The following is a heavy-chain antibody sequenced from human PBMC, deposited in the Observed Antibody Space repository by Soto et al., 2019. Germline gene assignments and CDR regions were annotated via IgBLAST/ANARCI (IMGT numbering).Heavy chain of an antibody. J-gene: IGHJ2*01. V-gene: IGHV3-30*03. CDR1: GFTFSSYG. D-gene: IGHD1-26*01. Sequence: QVQLVESGGGVVQPGRSLRLSCAASGFTFSSYGMHWVRQAPGKGLEWVAVISYDGSNKYYADSVKGRFTISRDNSKNTLYLQMNSLRAEDTAVYYCARDGVGATDWYFDLWGRGTLVTVSS. CDR2: ISYDGSNK. CDR3: ARDGVGATDWYFDL.